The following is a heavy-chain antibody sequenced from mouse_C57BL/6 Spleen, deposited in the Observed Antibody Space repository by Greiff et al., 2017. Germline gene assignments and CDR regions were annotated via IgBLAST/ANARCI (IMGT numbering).Heavy chain of an antibody. V-gene: IGHV2-9*01. CDR2: IWGGGST. J-gene: IGHJ3*01. CDR1: GFSLTSYG. Sequence: VQLQQSGPGLVAPSQSLSITCTVSGFSLTSYGVDWVRQPPGKGLEWLGVIWGGGSTNYNSALMFRLSISKDNSKSQVFLKMSSLRADDTAKYYSARHPSHWGQGTLVTVSA. CDR3: ARHPSH.